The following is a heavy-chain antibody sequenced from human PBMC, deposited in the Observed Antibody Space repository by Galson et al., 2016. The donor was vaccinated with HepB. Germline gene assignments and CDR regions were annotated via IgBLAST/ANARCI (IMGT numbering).Heavy chain of an antibody. CDR2: ISYDGNNK. J-gene: IGHJ4*02. V-gene: IGHV3-30*03. CDR1: GFIFSSSA. Sequence: SLRLSCAASGFIFSSSAMHWVRQAPGKGLEWVSVISYDGNNKYYADSVKGRFTISRENSKNMVYLQMNSLTTEDTAVYYCTTEFWYYFDHWGQGILVTVSP. CDR3: TTEFWYYFDH. D-gene: IGHD2-8*02.